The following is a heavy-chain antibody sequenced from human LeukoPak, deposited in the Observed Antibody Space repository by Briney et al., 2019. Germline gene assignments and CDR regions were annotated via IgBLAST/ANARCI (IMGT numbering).Heavy chain of an antibody. D-gene: IGHD3-10*01. Sequence: GAPVKVSCKASGGTFSSYAISWVRQAPGQGLEWMGGIIPIFGTANYAQKFQGRVTITADESTSTAYMELSSLRSEDMAVYYCARGPYGSGRYNWFDPWGQGTLVTVSS. CDR2: IIPIFGTA. CDR1: GGTFSSYA. CDR3: ARGPYGSGRYNWFDP. V-gene: IGHV1-69*13. J-gene: IGHJ5*02.